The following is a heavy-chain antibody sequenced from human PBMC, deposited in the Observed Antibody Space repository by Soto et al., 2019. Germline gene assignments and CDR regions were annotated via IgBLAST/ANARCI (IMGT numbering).Heavy chain of an antibody. CDR2: IIPLFGTA. J-gene: IGHJ5*02. V-gene: IGHV1-69*01. CDR3: ENDLGENPASPFDA. D-gene: IGHD3-16*01. CDR1: GVTFSSET. Sequence: QVQLVQSGADVKKPGSSVKVSCQASGVTFSSETLGWVRQAPGQGLEWVGGIIPLFGTASYAQMFQPRGTITAHESTSAVYLGLSRLRSEETAVYLCENDLGENPASPFDAWGQGTLVTVS.